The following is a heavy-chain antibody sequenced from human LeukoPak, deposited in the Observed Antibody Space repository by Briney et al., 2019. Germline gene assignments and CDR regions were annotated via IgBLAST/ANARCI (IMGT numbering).Heavy chain of an antibody. CDR3: AKIRSGGGSFDV. J-gene: IGHJ3*01. CDR2: IFHTGST. V-gene: IGHV4-59*01. Sequence: PSETLSLTYRVSGGSISSSYWICIRQPPGKGLEWIGYIFHTGSTNYNPSLKSRVTMSVDTSRNQVSLRLSSVTAADTAVYYCAKIRSGGGSFDVWGQGAMVTVSS. D-gene: IGHD4-23*01. CDR1: GGSISSSY.